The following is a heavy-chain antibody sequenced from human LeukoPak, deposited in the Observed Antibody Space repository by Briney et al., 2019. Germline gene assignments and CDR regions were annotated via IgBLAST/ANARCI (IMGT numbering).Heavy chain of an antibody. Sequence: GRSLRLSCGASGFTFSSYWMHWVRQAPGKGLVWVSRINTDGTTTDHADSVKGRFTISRDNAKNTLFLQMNSLRAEDTAVYYCVVSITGTYDYWGPGTLVTVSS. J-gene: IGHJ4*02. CDR1: GFTFSSYW. CDR3: VVSITGTYDY. V-gene: IGHV3-74*01. D-gene: IGHD1-20*01. CDR2: INTDGTTT.